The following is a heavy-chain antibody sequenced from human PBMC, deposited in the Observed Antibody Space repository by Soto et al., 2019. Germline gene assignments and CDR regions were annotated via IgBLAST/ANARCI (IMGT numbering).Heavy chain of an antibody. J-gene: IGHJ4*02. D-gene: IGHD3-10*01. CDR2: INAGNGNT. Sequence: QVQLVQSGAEVKKPWASVKVSFKTSGYNFTSYDMHWVREAPGQRLEWMGWINAGNGNTKYSQKFQGRVTITRDTSASTAYLELSSLRSEDTAVYYCARADYYYLDYWGQGTLVTVSS. V-gene: IGHV1-3*01. CDR3: ARADYYYLDY. CDR1: GYNFTSYD.